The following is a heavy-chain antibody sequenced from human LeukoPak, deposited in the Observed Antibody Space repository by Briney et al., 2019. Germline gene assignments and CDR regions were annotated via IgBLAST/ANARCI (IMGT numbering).Heavy chain of an antibody. V-gene: IGHV3-21*01. Sequence: GGSLRLSCAASGFTFSNYSMNWVRQAPGKGLEWVSSISNSSSYIYYADSVKGRFTISRDNSKNTLYLQMISLRAEDTAVYYCAKNLPVGYYYVAGSFFWGFATWGQETLV. J-gene: IGHJ5*02. CDR2: ISNSSSYI. D-gene: IGHD3-10*01. CDR3: AKNLPVGYYYVAGSFFWGFAT. CDR1: GFTFSNYS.